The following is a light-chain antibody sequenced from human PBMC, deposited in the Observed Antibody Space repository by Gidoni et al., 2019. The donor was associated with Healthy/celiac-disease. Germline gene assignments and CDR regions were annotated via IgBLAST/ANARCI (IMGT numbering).Light chain of an antibody. CDR1: QSISSY. Sequence: FQITQSPSSLSPSVGDRVTITCRASQSISSYLNCYQQKPGKAPNLLIYAASSLQSGLPSRFSGSGSGKDFALTSSSLQPEDFATYYCQQSYSTPVTFXXXTKLEIK. CDR3: QQSYSTPVT. V-gene: IGKV1-39*01. CDR2: AAS. J-gene: IGKJ2*01.